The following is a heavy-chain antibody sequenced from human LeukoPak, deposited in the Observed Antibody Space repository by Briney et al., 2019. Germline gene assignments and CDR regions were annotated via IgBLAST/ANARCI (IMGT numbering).Heavy chain of an antibody. CDR1: GYTFTSYY. CDR3: ARDGGPSVAENWFDP. D-gene: IGHD6-19*01. J-gene: IGHJ5*02. V-gene: IGHV1-46*01. Sequence: ASVTVSCKASGYTFTSYYMHWVRQAPGQGLEWMGIINPSGGSTSYAQKFQGRVTMNRDTSTSTVYMELSSLRSEDTAVYYCARDGGPSVAENWFDPWGQGTLVTVSS. CDR2: INPSGGST.